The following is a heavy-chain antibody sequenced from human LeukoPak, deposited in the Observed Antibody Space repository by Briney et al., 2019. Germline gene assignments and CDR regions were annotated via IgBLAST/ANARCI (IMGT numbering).Heavy chain of an antibody. D-gene: IGHD2-15*01. CDR1: GGSISSYY. Sequence: SETLSLTCTVSGGSISSYYWSWVRQPAGKGLEWIWRIYTSGSTNYNPPLKSPVTTSEDTFKNQFSLKQSAVTAADTGVYYCARNVVGLALENWFDPWGQGTLVTVSS. CDR3: ARNVVGLALENWFDP. V-gene: IGHV4-4*07. J-gene: IGHJ5*02. CDR2: IYTSGST.